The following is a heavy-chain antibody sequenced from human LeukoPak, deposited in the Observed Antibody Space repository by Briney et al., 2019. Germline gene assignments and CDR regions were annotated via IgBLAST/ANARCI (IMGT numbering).Heavy chain of an antibody. CDR3: ARGTSYYY. Sequence: GGSLRLSCAASGFTFNMYGMNWVRQVPGKGLEWVSYISSSSSYIYYADSVKGRFTISRDNAKNSLYLQMNSLRGEDTAVYYCARGTSYYYWGQGTLVTVSS. J-gene: IGHJ4*02. CDR1: GFTFNMYG. D-gene: IGHD3-10*01. V-gene: IGHV3-21*01. CDR2: ISSSSSYI.